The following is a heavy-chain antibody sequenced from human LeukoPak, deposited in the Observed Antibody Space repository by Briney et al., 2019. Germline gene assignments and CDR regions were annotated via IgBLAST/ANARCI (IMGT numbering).Heavy chain of an antibody. Sequence: PSETLTLTCAVYGGSFSGYYWSWIRQPPGKGLEWIGEINHSGSTNYNPSLKSRVTISVDTSKNQFSLKLSSVTAADTAVYYCARGRGYWDIVVVPAATTFDYWGQGTLVTVSS. CDR1: GGSFSGYY. V-gene: IGHV4-34*01. CDR2: INHSGST. J-gene: IGHJ4*02. D-gene: IGHD2-2*01. CDR3: ARGRGYWDIVVVPAATTFDY.